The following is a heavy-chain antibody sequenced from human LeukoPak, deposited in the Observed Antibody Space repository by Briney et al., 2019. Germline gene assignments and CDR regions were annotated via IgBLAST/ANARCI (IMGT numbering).Heavy chain of an antibody. CDR3: ARRKQDFYYMDV. Sequence: SETLSLTCTVSGGSISSGGYYWSWIRQPPGKGLEWIGYIYHSGSTYYNPSLKSRVTISVDTSKNQFSLKLSSVTAADTAVYYCARRKQDFYYMDVWGKGTTVTVSS. J-gene: IGHJ6*03. CDR2: IYHSGST. CDR1: GGSISSGGYY. D-gene: IGHD6-13*01. V-gene: IGHV4-30-2*05.